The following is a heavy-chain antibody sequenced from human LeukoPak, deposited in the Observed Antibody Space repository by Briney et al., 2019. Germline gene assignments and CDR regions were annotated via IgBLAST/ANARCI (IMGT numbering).Heavy chain of an antibody. Sequence: SETLSLTCTVSGGSISSYSWSWIRQPPGKGLEWIGYIYYSGSTNYNPSLKSRVTISVDTSKNQFSLKLSSVTAADTAVYYCARSRSERYSSSWYAALGYWGQGTLVTVSS. CDR2: IYYSGST. CDR1: GGSISSYS. CDR3: ARSRSERYSSSWYAALGY. D-gene: IGHD6-13*01. J-gene: IGHJ4*02. V-gene: IGHV4-59*08.